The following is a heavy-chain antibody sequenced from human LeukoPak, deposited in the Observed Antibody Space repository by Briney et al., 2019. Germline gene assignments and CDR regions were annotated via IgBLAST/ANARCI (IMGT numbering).Heavy chain of an antibody. CDR1: GFTFSSYW. CDR2: IKQDGSQK. D-gene: IGHD6-19*01. CDR3: TCPSEAGPN. Sequence: GGSLRLSCAASGFTFSSYWMSWVRQAPGKGLEWVANIKQDGSQKYYVDSVKGRFTISRDNAKNSLYLQMNSLRAEDTAMYYGTCPSEAGPNWGQGTLSPSPQ. J-gene: IGHJ4*02. V-gene: IGHV3-7*03.